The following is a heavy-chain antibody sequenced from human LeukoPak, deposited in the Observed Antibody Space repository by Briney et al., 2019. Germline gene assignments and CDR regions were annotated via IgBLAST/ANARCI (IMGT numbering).Heavy chain of an antibody. CDR1: GGSISSYY. J-gene: IGHJ4*02. D-gene: IGHD4-23*01. CDR2: IYYSGST. V-gene: IGHV4-59*12. Sequence: SETLSLTCTVSGGSISSYYWSWIRQPPGKGLEWIGYIYYSGSTNYNPSLKSRVTISVDTSKNQFSLKLSSVTAADTAVYYCARGNLVTGPFDYWGQGTLVTVSS. CDR3: ARGNLVTGPFDY.